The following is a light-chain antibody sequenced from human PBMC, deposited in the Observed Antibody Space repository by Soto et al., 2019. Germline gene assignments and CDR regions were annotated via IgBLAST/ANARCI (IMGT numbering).Light chain of an antibody. CDR2: EVS. CDR1: SSDVGGYNY. V-gene: IGLV2-8*01. J-gene: IGLJ2*01. Sequence: QSALTQPPSASGSPGQSVTLSCTGTSSDVGGYNYVSWYQQHPGKAPKLMIYEVSKRPSGVPDRFSGSKSGNTASLTVSGLQAEDEDDYYCSSYAGSNNYVFGGGTKLTVL. CDR3: SSYAGSNNYV.